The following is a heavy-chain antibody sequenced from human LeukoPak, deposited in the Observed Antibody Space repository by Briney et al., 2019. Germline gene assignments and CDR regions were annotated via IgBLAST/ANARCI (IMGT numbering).Heavy chain of an antibody. CDR3: AEDSNYYGLDDWFDP. Sequence: GGSLRLSCAASGFTFSSYAMSWVRQAPGKGLEWVSAISGSGGSTYYADSVKGRFTISRDNSKNTLYLQMNSLRAEDTAVYYCAEDSNYYGLDDWFDPWGQGTLVTVSS. V-gene: IGHV3-23*01. D-gene: IGHD3-10*01. CDR1: GFTFSSYA. J-gene: IGHJ5*02. CDR2: ISGSGGST.